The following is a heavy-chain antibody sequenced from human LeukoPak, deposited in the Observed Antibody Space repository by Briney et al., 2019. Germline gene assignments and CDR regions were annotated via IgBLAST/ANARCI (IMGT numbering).Heavy chain of an antibody. V-gene: IGHV3-23*01. CDR1: GFTFSSYA. CDR2: ISGSGGST. D-gene: IGHD3-3*01. Sequence: PGGSLRLSCAASGFTFSSYAMSWVRQAPGKGPEWVSAISGSGGSTYYADSVKGRFTISRDNSKNTLYLQMNSLRAEDTAVYYCAKDLWDFWSGYPFDYWGQGTLVTVSS. CDR3: AKDLWDFWSGYPFDY. J-gene: IGHJ4*02.